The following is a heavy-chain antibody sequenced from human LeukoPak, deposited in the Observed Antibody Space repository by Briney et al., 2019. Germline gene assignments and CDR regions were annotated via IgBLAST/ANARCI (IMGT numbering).Heavy chain of an antibody. CDR3: ARVSAAHYYFDS. CDR1: GFTFSSYW. V-gene: IGHV3-7*01. CDR2: IKLDGSEK. Sequence: PGGSLRLSCAASGFTFSSYWMSWVRQAPGKGLEWVANIKLDGSEKYYVDSVKGRFTISRDSAKSSLYLQMNSLRAEDTAVYYCARVSAAHYYFDSWGQGTLVTVSS. D-gene: IGHD2-2*01. J-gene: IGHJ4*02.